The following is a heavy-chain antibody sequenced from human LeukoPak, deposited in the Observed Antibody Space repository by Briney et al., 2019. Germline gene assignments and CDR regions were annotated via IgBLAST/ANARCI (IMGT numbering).Heavy chain of an antibody. D-gene: IGHD3-16*01. CDR2: IYSSGTT. V-gene: IGHV4-59*08. CDR3: ARHLGVGSYPLDS. Sequence: SETLSLTCSVSGGSLSNHYWSWIRQPPGKGLKWIAHIYSSGTTTYNPSLKSRVTISLDTSKSQISLKVTSVTAADTAVYYCARHLGVGSYPLDSWGQGTLVTVSS. J-gene: IGHJ4*02. CDR1: GGSLSNHY.